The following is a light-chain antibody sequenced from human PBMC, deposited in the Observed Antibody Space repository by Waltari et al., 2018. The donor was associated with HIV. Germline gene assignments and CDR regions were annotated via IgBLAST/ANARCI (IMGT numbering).Light chain of an antibody. CDR3: SAYAGSNNWV. J-gene: IGLJ3*02. Sequence: QSALTQPPSASGSPGQSVTISCSGTISDVVGYNYVSWYQQYPGKAPKLMIYEATKRPSGVPDGFSGSKSDNTASLTVSGLQAEDEADYYCSAYAGSNNWVFGGGTKLTVL. CDR1: ISDVVGYNY. CDR2: EAT. V-gene: IGLV2-8*01.